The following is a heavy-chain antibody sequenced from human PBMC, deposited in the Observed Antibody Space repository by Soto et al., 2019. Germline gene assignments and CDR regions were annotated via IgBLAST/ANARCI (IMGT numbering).Heavy chain of an antibody. Sequence: PGGSLRLSCATSGFTFDDYGMSWVRQVPGKGLEWVSGVNWNAAGIGYADSVKGRFTISRDNAKNSLYLQMNSLRAEDTAFYYCARRPSRYCSSTTCYARDYWGLGTLVTVSS. CDR3: ARRPSRYCSSTTCYARDY. J-gene: IGHJ4*02. V-gene: IGHV3-20*04. CDR2: VNWNAAGI. CDR1: GFTFDDYG. D-gene: IGHD2-2*01.